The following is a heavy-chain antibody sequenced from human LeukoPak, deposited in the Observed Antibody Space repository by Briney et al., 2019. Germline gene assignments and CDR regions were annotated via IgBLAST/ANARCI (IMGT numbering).Heavy chain of an antibody. J-gene: IGHJ4*02. V-gene: IGHV3-30*04. CDR2: ISYDGNHK. D-gene: IGHD3-22*01. CDR3: ATSRPGALYDSRLHYFDY. Sequence: GGSLRLSCAASGFSFSNYPMHWVRQAPGKGLEWVAIISYDGNHKYYADSVEGRFTVSRENSRNMLYLEVNSLRGEDTAVYYCATSRPGALYDSRLHYFDYWGQGTLVTVSS. CDR1: GFSFSNYP.